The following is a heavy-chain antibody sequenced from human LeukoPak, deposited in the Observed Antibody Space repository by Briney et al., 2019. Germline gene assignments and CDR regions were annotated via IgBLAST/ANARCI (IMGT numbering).Heavy chain of an antibody. CDR3: ARDQSGFSSNYVGAFDI. J-gene: IGHJ3*02. CDR2: ISCSGNT. Sequence: PSETLSLTCTVSGGSVSSGSYYWSWMRQTPGKGLEWIGYISCSGNTNYNPSLKSRVTISLDTSKDQFSLKLTSVTAADTAVYYCARDQSGFSSNYVGAFDIWGQGTMVTVSS. D-gene: IGHD4-11*01. CDR1: GGSVSSGSYY. V-gene: IGHV4-61*01.